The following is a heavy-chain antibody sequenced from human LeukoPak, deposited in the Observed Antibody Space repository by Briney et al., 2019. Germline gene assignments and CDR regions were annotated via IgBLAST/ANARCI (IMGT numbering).Heavy chain of an antibody. CDR1: GVSLKNYY. D-gene: IGHD3-22*01. CDR3: ARARGRGRYYDSSGYYDY. CDR2: LHTSGST. Sequence: SETLSLTCAVSGVSLKNYYWSWIRQSAEKGLEWIGRLHTSGSTTYNPSLKSRVTISVDTSKNQFSLKLSSVTAADTAVYYCARARGRGRYYDSSGYYDYWGQGTLVTVSS. V-gene: IGHV4-4*07. J-gene: IGHJ4*02.